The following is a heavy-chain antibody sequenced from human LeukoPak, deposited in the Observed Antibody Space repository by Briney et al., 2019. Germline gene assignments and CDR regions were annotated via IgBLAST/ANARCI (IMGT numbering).Heavy chain of an antibody. CDR1: GYTFTSYY. J-gene: IGHJ4*02. CDR3: ARAVAPYLNSGYQTYYFDY. CDR2: INPSGGST. Sequence: ASVKVSCKASGYTFTSYYMHWVRQAPGQGLEWMGIINPSGGSTSYAQKFQGRVTMTRDTSTSTVYMELSSLRSEDTAVYYCARAVAPYLNSGYQTYYFDYWGQGTLVTVSS. D-gene: IGHD3-22*01. V-gene: IGHV1-46*01.